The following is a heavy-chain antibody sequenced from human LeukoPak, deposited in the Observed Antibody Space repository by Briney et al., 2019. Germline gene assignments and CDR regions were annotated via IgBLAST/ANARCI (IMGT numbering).Heavy chain of an antibody. V-gene: IGHV4-59*01. D-gene: IGHD4/OR15-4a*01. Sequence: PSETLSLTCTVSGGSISSYYWNWIRQPPGKGLEWIGYIHYSGSNNNNPSLKSRVTISVDTSKNQFSLRLSSVTAADTAVYYCARPTMETGAYYFDYWGQGTLVTVSS. J-gene: IGHJ4*02. CDR3: ARPTMETGAYYFDY. CDR1: GGSISSYY. CDR2: IHYSGSN.